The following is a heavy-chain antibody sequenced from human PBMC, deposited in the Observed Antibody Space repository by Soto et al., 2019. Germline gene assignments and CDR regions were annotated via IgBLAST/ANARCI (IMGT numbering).Heavy chain of an antibody. V-gene: IGHV3-23*01. CDR3: AARVATINWYYFDY. D-gene: IGHD5-12*01. Sequence: GGSLRLSCAASGFTYSSYAMSWVRQAPGKGLEWVSAISGSGGSTYYADSVKCRFTISRDNSKNTLYLQMNSLRAEDTAVYYCAARVATINWYYFDYWGQGTLVTVSS. CDR2: ISGSGGST. CDR1: GFTYSSYA. J-gene: IGHJ4*02.